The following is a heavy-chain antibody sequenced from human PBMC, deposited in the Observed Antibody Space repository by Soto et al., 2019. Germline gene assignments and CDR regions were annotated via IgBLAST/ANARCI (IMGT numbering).Heavy chain of an antibody. Sequence: ELQLVESGGGLVKPGGSLRLSCTASGFTFSSFGMNWVRQAPGKGLEWVSYISYSSSYIYDADSVKGRFTISRDNAKSSXXXXXXGLRVEXXXXXXXXKDLIIRFPTXXXXXXVWGQ. CDR2: ISYSSSYI. D-gene: IGHD3-3*01. V-gene: IGHV3-21*06. CDR1: GFTFSSFG. CDR3: XKDLIIRFPTXXXXXXV. J-gene: IGHJ6*02.